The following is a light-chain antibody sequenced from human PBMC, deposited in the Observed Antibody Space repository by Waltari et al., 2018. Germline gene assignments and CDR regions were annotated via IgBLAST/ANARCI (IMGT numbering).Light chain of an antibody. CDR3: QSFDNNNDIV. Sequence: NFILTQSHSVSESPGKTVTISCTGSSGNISNNYVQWYQLRPGSGPTTVIYEDNQRPSGVPDRFSGSIDRSSNSASLIISGLKTEDEADYFCQSFDNNNDIVFGGGTKLTVL. V-gene: IGLV6-57*02. J-gene: IGLJ2*01. CDR2: EDN. CDR1: SGNISNNY.